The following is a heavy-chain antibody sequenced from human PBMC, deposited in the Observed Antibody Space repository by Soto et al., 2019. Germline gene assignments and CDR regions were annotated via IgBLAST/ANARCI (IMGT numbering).Heavy chain of an antibody. J-gene: IGHJ3*02. CDR3: ARLYYYDSSGYYLIAFDI. CDR1: GGSISSSSYY. Sequence: QLQLQESGPGLVKPSETLSLTCTVSGGSISSSSYYWGWIRQPPGKGLEWIGSIYYSGSTYYNPSLKSRVTISVDTSKIQFSLKLSSVTAADTAMYYCARLYYYDSSGYYLIAFDIWGQGTMVTVSS. D-gene: IGHD3-22*01. V-gene: IGHV4-39*01. CDR2: IYYSGST.